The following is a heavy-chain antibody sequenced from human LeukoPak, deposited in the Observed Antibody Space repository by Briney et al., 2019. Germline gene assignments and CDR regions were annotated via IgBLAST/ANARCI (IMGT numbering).Heavy chain of an antibody. CDR2: INHSGST. J-gene: IGHJ5*02. V-gene: IGHV4-34*01. CDR3: ARAMARDYDFWSGYYSPFRWFDP. Sequence: PSETLSLTCAVYGGSFSGYYWSWIRQPPGKGLEWIGEINHSGSTNYNPSLKSRVTISVDTSKNQFSLKLSSVTAADTAVYYCARAMARDYDFWSGYYSPFRWFDPWGQGTLVTVSS. CDR1: GGSFSGYY. D-gene: IGHD3-3*01.